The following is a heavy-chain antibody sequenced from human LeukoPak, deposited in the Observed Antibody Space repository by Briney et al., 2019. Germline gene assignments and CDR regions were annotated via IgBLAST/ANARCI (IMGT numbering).Heavy chain of an antibody. CDR3: AKARDSANYYFDS. Sequence: GGSLRLSCAASGFTFSNYWMSWVRQAPGKGLEWVANIKQDGSEKYYVDSVKGRFAISRDNSKNMVYLDMASLTVADTALYYCAKARDSANYYFDSWGHGTLVIVSS. J-gene: IGHJ4*01. V-gene: IGHV3-7*01. CDR2: IKQDGSEK. CDR1: GFTFSNYW. D-gene: IGHD1-26*01.